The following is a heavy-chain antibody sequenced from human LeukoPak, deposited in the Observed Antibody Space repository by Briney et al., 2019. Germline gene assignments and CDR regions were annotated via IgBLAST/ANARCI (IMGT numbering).Heavy chain of an antibody. CDR3: ARSKQQLVDGYYYYYMDV. CDR2: ICAYNGNT. D-gene: IGHD6-13*01. V-gene: IGHV1-18*01. Sequence: GASVKVSCKASGYTFTRYGISGVRQAPGQGLEWMGWICAYNGNTNYAQKLQGRVTMITDTSTSTAYMELRSLRSDDTAVYYCARSKQQLVDGYYYYYMDVWGKGTTVTVSS. CDR1: GYTFTRYG. J-gene: IGHJ6*03.